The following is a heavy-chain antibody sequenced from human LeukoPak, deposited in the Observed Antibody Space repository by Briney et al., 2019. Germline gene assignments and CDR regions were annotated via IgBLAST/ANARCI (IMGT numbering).Heavy chain of an antibody. Sequence: SETLSLPCTVSGHSISSGGYYWSWIRQHPGKGLEWIGYIYYSGSTYDNPSLKSRVTISVDTSKNQFSLKLSSVTAADTAVYYCARDLTDQDAFDIWGQGTMVTVSS. CDR3: ARDLTDQDAFDI. CDR2: IYYSGST. V-gene: IGHV4-31*03. CDR1: GHSISSGGYY. J-gene: IGHJ3*02.